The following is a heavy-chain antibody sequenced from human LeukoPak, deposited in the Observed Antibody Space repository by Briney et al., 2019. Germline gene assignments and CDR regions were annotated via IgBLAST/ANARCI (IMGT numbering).Heavy chain of an antibody. CDR2: ISAANVNT. V-gene: IGHV1-3*01. J-gene: IGHJ4*02. CDR1: GYSITSEA. Sequence: EASVKVSCKGFGYSITSEAIHWVRQAPGQSLEWMGWISAANVNTEYSAKFQGRVTITRDTAASTVFMELSSLRSEDTAVYYCAKDNYHESGGYYYYFDYWGQGTPVTVSS. D-gene: IGHD3-22*01. CDR3: AKDNYHESGGYYYYFDY.